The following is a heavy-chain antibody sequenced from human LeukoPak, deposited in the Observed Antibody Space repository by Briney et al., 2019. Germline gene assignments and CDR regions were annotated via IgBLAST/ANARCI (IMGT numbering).Heavy chain of an antibody. CDR1: GGSFSGYY. J-gene: IGHJ6*02. CDR2: INHSGST. D-gene: IGHD3-3*01. CDR3: ARYSIRFLEGIRGLYYGMDV. V-gene: IGHV4-34*01. Sequence: SETLSLTCAVYGGSFSGYYWSWIRQPPGKGLEWIGEINHSGSTNYNPSLKSRVTISVDTSKNQFSLKLSSVTAADTAVYYCARYSIRFLEGIRGLYYGMDVWGQGTTVTVSS.